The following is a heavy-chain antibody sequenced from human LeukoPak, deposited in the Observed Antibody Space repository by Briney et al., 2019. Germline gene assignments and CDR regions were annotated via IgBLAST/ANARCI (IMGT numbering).Heavy chain of an antibody. J-gene: IGHJ6*02. CDR1: GGSISSGGYY. D-gene: IGHD4/OR15-4a*01. Sequence: SETLSLTCTVSGGSISSGGYYWSWIRQHPGKGQEWIGYIYYSGSTYYNPSLKSRVTISVDTSKNQFSLKLSSVTAADTAVYYCARDSGVLYGMDVWGQGTTVTVSS. CDR3: ARDSGVLYGMDV. CDR2: IYYSGST. V-gene: IGHV4-31*03.